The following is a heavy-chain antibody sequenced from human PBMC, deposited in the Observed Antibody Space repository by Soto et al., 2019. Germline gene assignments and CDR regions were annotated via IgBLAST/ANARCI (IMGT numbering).Heavy chain of an antibody. CDR1: GYTFTSYA. Sequence: QVQLVQSGAEVKEPGASVKDSCKASGYTFTSYAMHWVRQAPGQRLEWMGWINAGNGNTKYSQSFQGRVTITRDTSANTAYMELSSLRSEDTAVYYCAREVPVVMSNCFDPWGQGTLVTVSS. D-gene: IGHD2-2*01. CDR2: INAGNGNT. J-gene: IGHJ5*02. CDR3: AREVPVVMSNCFDP. V-gene: IGHV1-3*01.